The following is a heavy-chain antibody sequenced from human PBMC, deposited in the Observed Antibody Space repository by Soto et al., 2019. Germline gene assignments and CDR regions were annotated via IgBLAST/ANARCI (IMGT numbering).Heavy chain of an antibody. D-gene: IGHD3-22*01. CDR3: ARAPLGSSDYLKWFAP. Sequence: GGSLRLSCEASGFTFSSYAMTWVRQAPGKGPEWVSTISGSGGSRYYADSVKGQFTISRDNSKNTLYLQMNSLRAEDTVVYYCARAPLGSSDYLKWFAPWGQGTLVTVSS. V-gene: IGHV3-23*01. CDR1: GFTFSSYA. CDR2: ISGSGGSR. J-gene: IGHJ5*02.